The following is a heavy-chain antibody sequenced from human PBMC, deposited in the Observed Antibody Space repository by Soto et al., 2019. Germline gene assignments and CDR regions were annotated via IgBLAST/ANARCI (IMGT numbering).Heavy chain of an antibody. CDR1: GGCISSTNYY. V-gene: IGHV4-30-4*01. CDR3: ARDTLYYYDSRTYHRWFDP. D-gene: IGHD3-22*01. J-gene: IGHJ5*02. Sequence: TLSLTCTVSGGCISSTNYYWSWIRQPPGKGLEWIGYIYYSGTTYYNPSLKSRVTISIDTSKNQFSLKLNSVTAADTAVYYCARDTLYYYDSRTYHRWFDPWGQGTLVTVSS. CDR2: IYYSGTT.